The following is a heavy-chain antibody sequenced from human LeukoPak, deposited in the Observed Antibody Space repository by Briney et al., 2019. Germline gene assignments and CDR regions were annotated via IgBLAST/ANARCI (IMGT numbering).Heavy chain of an antibody. CDR3: ARDMGPYGGNPGAS. V-gene: IGHV3-48*03. D-gene: IGHD4-23*01. CDR1: GFTFSSYE. CDR2: ISNSGSSI. Sequence: GGSLRLSCAASGFTFSSYEMNWVRQAPGKGLEWLSHISNSGSSIHYADSVKGRFTISRDNAKNTLYLQMNSLSAEDTAVYYCARDMGPYGGNPGASWGQGILVTVSS. J-gene: IGHJ5*02.